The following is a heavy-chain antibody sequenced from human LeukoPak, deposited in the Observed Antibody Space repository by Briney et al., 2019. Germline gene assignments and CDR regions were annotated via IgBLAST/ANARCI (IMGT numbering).Heavy chain of an antibody. Sequence: SETLSLTCTVSGGSISSYYWSWIRLPPGKGLEWIGYIYYTGATYYNPSLKSRVTISPDTSKNQFSLKLSSVTAADAAVYYCARAGYSYGTGYYFDYWGQGALVTGSS. CDR2: IYYTGAT. V-gene: IGHV4-59*01. D-gene: IGHD5-18*01. CDR1: GGSISSYY. CDR3: ARAGYSYGTGYYFDY. J-gene: IGHJ4*02.